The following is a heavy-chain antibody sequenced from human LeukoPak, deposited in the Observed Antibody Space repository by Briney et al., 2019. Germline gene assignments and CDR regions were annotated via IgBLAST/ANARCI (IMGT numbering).Heavy chain of an antibody. J-gene: IGHJ4*02. D-gene: IGHD6-19*01. CDR3: ARRRKQWLVRGYFDY. CDR2: INHSGST. Sequence: SETLSLTCTVSGGSVTSYYWSWIRQPPGKGLEWIGEINHSGSTNYNPSLKSRVTISVDTSKNQFSLKLSSVTAADTAVYYCARRRKQWLVRGYFDYWGQGTLVTVSS. V-gene: IGHV4-34*01. CDR1: GGSVTSYY.